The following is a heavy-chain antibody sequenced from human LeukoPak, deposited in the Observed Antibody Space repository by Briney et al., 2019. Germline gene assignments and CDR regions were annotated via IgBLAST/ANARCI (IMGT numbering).Heavy chain of an antibody. D-gene: IGHD6-13*01. CDR3: ARVAEAAAFDS. CDR1: GFTFSTYS. J-gene: IGHJ4*02. Sequence: GGSLRLSCAASGFTFSTYSMNWVRQAPGKGLEWVSSISSNSRYIYYADSMRGRFTISRDNAKNSLYLQMNSLKTADTAVYYCARVAEAAAFDSWGQGTLVTVSS. CDR2: ISSNSRYI. V-gene: IGHV3-21*06.